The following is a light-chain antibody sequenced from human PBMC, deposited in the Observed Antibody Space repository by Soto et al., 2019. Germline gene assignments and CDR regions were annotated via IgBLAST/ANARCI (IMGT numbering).Light chain of an antibody. V-gene: IGLV1-40*01. J-gene: IGLJ1*01. CDR1: SSNIGAGYD. CDR3: LSYDSSLSALNV. CDR2: GNT. Sequence: QPVLTQPPSVSGAPGQRVTISCTGSSSNIGAGYDVHWYQQLPGTAPKLLIYGNTNRPSGVPDRFSGSKSGTSASLAITGLQAEDEADYYCLSYDSSLSALNVFGTGTKLTVL.